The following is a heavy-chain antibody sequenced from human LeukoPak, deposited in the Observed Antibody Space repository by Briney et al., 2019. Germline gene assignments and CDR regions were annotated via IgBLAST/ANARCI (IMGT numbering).Heavy chain of an antibody. V-gene: IGHV4-34*01. D-gene: IGHD6-13*01. CDR1: GGSFSGYY. Sequence: SETLSLTCAVYGGSFSGYYWSWIRQSPGKGLEWIGEINHSGSTNYNPSLKSRVTISVDTSKNQFSLKLSSVTAADTAVYYCARGPQQQLVLWFDPWGQGTLVTVSS. CDR3: ARGPQQQLVLWFDP. J-gene: IGHJ5*02. CDR2: INHSGST.